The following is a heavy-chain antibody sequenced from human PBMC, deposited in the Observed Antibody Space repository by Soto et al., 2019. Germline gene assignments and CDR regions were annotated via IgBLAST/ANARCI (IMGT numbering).Heavy chain of an antibody. D-gene: IGHD3-10*01. J-gene: IGHJ5*02. V-gene: IGHV1-18*01. Sequence: ASVKVSCKASGYTFTNYGISWVRQAPGQGLEWMGWISAYNGKTNYAQKVQGRVTMTTDTSTSTAYMELRSLRSDDTAVYYCARAWKYYGSGTNYNGLRPLDPWGQGTLVTVSS. CDR3: ARAWKYYGSGTNYNGLRPLDP. CDR1: GYTFTNYG. CDR2: ISAYNGKT.